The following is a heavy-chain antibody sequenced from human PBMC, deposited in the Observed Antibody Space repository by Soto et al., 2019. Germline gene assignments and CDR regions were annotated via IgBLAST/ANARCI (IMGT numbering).Heavy chain of an antibody. CDR3: ARSTPGNPFDI. J-gene: IGHJ3*02. V-gene: IGHV3-21*01. Sequence: EVQLVESGGGLVKPGGSLRVSCAASGFSFTSYTMNWVRQAPGKGLEWVASISAGGRSIYYADSLKGRSTVSRDNAKSSLYLQMNSLSAEDTAVYYCARSTPGNPFDIWGQGTMVTVSS. CDR2: ISAGGRSI. CDR1: GFSFTSYT. D-gene: IGHD3-10*01.